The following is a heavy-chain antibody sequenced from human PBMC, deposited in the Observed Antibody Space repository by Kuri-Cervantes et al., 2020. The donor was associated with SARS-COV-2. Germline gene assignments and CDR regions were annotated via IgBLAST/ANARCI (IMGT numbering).Heavy chain of an antibody. CDR2: ILYDGSNK. J-gene: IGHJ4*02. Sequence: GESPKILWAASGFTFSSYGMHWVRQAPGKGLEWVAVILYDGSNKYYADPVKGRFTISRDNSKNTLYHQMNSLRAEDTAVYYCARVGVTMVRGVSYYFDYWGQGTLVTVSS. CDR3: ARVGVTMVRGVSYYFDY. V-gene: IGHV3-30*03. D-gene: IGHD3-10*01. CDR1: GFTFSSYG.